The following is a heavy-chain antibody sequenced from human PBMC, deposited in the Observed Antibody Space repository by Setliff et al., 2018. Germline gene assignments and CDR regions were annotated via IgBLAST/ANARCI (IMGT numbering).Heavy chain of an antibody. CDR1: GFTFSNYE. Sequence: LSLTCAASGFTFSNYEMNWVRQAPGKGLEWVSYISTSTMYHADSVKGRFIISRDNAKNSLYLQMNSLRAEDTAVYYCARAVRGSTGWYGPFDYWGLGTLVTSPQ. CDR2: ISTSTM. J-gene: IGHJ4*02. CDR3: ARAVRGSTGWYGPFDY. V-gene: IGHV3-48*03. D-gene: IGHD6-19*01.